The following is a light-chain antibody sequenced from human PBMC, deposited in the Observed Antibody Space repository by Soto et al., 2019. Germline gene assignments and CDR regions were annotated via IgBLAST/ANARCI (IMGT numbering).Light chain of an antibody. V-gene: IGKV3-15*01. Sequence: EIVMTQSPATLSVSPGERATLSCRASQNINSNLAWYQQKPGQAPRLLIFGASTRATGIPARFSGSGSGTEFTLTISNLQSEDYAVYYCQQCDNWPRTFGQGTKVEIK. CDR3: QQCDNWPRT. CDR2: GAS. J-gene: IGKJ1*01. CDR1: QNINSN.